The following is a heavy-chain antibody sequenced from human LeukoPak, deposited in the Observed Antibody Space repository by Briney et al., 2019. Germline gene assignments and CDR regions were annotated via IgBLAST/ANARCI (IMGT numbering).Heavy chain of an antibody. CDR1: GGSISSYY. CDR3: ARHPIQGIAAAGGFDY. J-gene: IGHJ4*02. V-gene: IGHV4-59*08. D-gene: IGHD6-13*01. CDR2: IYYSGST. Sequence: PSETLSLTCTVSGGSISSYYWSWIRQPPGKGLEWIGYIYYSGSTNYNPSLKSRVTISVDTSKNQFSLKLSSVTAADTAVYYCARHPIQGIAAAGGFDYWGQGTLVTVSS.